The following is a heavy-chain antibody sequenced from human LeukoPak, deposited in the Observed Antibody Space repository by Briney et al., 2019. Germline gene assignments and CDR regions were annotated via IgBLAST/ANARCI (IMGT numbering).Heavy chain of an antibody. V-gene: IGHV1-8*01. CDR3: ARGFKELLWFGELLYVWFDP. D-gene: IGHD3-10*01. CDR1: GYTFTSYD. CDR2: MNPNSGNT. J-gene: IGHJ5*02. Sequence: ASVKVSCKASGYTFTSYDINWVRQATGQGLEWMGWMNPNSGNTGYAQKFQGRVTMTRNTSISTAYMELSSLRSEDTAVYYCARGFKELLWFGELLYVWFDPWGQGTLVTVSS.